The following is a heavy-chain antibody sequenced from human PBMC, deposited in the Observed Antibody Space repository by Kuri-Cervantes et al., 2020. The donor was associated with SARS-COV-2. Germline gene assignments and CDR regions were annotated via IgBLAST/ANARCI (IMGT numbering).Heavy chain of an antibody. CDR3: ARGRFRDY. CDR2: IKQDGSEK. J-gene: IGHJ4*02. D-gene: IGHD2-21*01. Sequence: GESLKISCAASGFTFSSYWMSWVRQAPGKGLEWVANIKQDGSEKYCVDSVKGRFTISRDNAKNSLYLQMNSLRAEDTAVYYCARGRFRDYWGQGTLVTVSS. V-gene: IGHV3-7*01. CDR1: GFTFSSYW.